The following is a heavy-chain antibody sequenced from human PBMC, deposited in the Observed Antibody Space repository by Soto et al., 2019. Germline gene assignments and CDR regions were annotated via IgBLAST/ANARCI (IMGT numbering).Heavy chain of an antibody. CDR3: ARVGTPIDY. CDR1: GYTFTNFG. J-gene: IGHJ4*02. D-gene: IGHD7-27*01. V-gene: IGHV1-18*01. CDR2: ISAYNGNT. Sequence: QVQLVQSGAEVKKPGASVKVSCKASGYTFTNFGISWVRQAPGQGLEWMGWISAYNGNTNDAQKFQGRVTMTTDTSTSTDYMEVRSLRFDATAVYYCARVGTPIDYWGQGTLVTVSS.